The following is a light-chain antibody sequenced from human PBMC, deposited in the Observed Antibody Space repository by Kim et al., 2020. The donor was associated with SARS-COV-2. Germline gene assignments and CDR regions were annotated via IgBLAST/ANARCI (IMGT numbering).Light chain of an antibody. Sequence: QSVLTQPPSASGTPGPRVTISCSGSTSNIGTNYVDWYQHLPGTAPKLLICKNDQRPSGVPDRFSGSKSGTSASLAISGLRSEDEADYYCAAWDDSLSGRVFGVGTKVTVL. J-gene: IGLJ2*01. CDR3: AAWDDSLSGRV. CDR1: TSNIGTNY. V-gene: IGLV1-47*01. CDR2: KND.